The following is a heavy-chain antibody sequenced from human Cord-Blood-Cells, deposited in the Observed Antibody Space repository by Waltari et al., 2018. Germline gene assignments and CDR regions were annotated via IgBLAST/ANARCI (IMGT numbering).Heavy chain of an antibody. Sequence: QVQLVQSGAEVKKPGSSVKVSCKASGGTFSSYAISWVRQAPGQGLEWMGGLIPIFGTANDAKKFQGRVTITADESTSTAYMELSSLRSEDTAVYYCARDQYCGGDCYAFDIWGQGTMVTVSS. CDR2: LIPIFGTA. V-gene: IGHV1-69*01. CDR1: GGTFSSYA. D-gene: IGHD2-21*02. J-gene: IGHJ3*02. CDR3: ARDQYCGGDCYAFDI.